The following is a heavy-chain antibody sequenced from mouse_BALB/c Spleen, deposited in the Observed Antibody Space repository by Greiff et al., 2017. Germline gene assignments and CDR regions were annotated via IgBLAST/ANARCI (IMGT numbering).Heavy chain of an antibody. J-gene: IGHJ3*01. Sequence: QVQLKESGAELARPGASVKMSCKASGYTFTSYTMHWVKQRPGQGLEWIGYINPSSGYTNYNQKFKDKATLTADKSSSTAYMQLSSLTSEDSAVYYCARGSTMMPWFAYWGQGTLVTVSA. V-gene: IGHV1-4*01. D-gene: IGHD2-4*01. CDR2: INPSSGYT. CDR1: GYTFTSYT. CDR3: ARGSTMMPWFAY.